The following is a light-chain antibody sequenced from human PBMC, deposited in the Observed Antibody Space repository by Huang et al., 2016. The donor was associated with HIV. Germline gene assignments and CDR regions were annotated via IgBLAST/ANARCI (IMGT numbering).Light chain of an antibody. CDR3: QLRSNWLFT. V-gene: IGKV3-11*01. CDR1: QRINNY. CDR2: DAS. J-gene: IGKJ3*01. Sequence: EIVLTQSPATLSLSPGERATLSCRASQRINNYLAWYQQKPGQAPRLLIDDASTRATGIPARFSGSGSGTDFSLTISSLEPEDFAVYYCQLRSNWLFTFGPGTKVDI.